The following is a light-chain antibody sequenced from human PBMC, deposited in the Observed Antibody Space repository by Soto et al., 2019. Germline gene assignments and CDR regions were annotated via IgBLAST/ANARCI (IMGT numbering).Light chain of an antibody. CDR3: CSYAGSSTYV. J-gene: IGLJ1*01. Sequence: QSALTQPASVSGSPGQSITVSCTGTSSDVGVYSLVSWYHQNPGKAPKLVIYEGSKRPSGVSNRLSGSKSGNTASLTISGLQPEDEGDYYCCSYAGSSTYVFGTGTKLTVL. V-gene: IGLV2-23*01. CDR2: EGS. CDR1: SSDVGVYSL.